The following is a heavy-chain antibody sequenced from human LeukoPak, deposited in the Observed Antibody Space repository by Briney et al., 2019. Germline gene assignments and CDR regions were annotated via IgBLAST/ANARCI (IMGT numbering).Heavy chain of an antibody. CDR2: IIPILGIA. D-gene: IGHD2-15*01. CDR1: GGTSSSYT. Sequence: SVKVSCKASGGTSSSYTISWVRQAPGQGLEWMGRIIPILGIANYAQKFQGRVTITADKSTSTAYMELSSLRSEDTAVYYCARGGATVVVVAATADDAFDIWGQGTMVTVSS. CDR3: ARGGATVVVVAATADDAFDI. V-gene: IGHV1-69*02. J-gene: IGHJ3*02.